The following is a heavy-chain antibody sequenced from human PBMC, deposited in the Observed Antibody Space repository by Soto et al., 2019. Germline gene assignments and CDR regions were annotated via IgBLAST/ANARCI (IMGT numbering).Heavy chain of an antibody. Sequence: SETLSLTCTVSGGSIDSGDYYWSWIRQPPGKGLEWIGYVYYSGTTYYNPSLRSRVTISVDRSRTQFSLKMSSVTAADTAVYYCARGRVVVPAAVMFNCLDPWGQGALVTVSS. D-gene: IGHD2-2*01. V-gene: IGHV4-61*08. J-gene: IGHJ5*02. CDR3: ARGRVVVPAAVMFNCLDP. CDR1: GGSIDSGDYY. CDR2: VYYSGTT.